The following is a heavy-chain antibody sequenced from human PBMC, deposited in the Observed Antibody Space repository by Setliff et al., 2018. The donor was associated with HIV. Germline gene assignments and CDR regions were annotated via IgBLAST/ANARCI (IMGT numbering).Heavy chain of an antibody. V-gene: IGHV1-2*02. CDR3: ATAGGRSWFGP. CDR1: GYTFDAKY. Sequence: ASVKVSCKTSGYTFDAKYIHWARQAPGQGLEWMGWINPNSGGTNYARKFQGRVTMTRNTSISTAYMELNSLRSDDTAVYYCATAGGRSWFGPWGPGTLVTVSS. J-gene: IGHJ5*02. D-gene: IGHD3-16*01. CDR2: INPNSGGT.